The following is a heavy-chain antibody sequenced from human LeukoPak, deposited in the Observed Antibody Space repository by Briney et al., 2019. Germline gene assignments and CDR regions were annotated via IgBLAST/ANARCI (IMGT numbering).Heavy chain of an antibody. V-gene: IGHV3-74*01. CDR2: INSDGSTT. J-gene: IGHJ3*02. CDR3: AKVEWRGNAFDI. CDR1: GFTFSSYW. D-gene: IGHD3-3*01. Sequence: PGRSLRLSCAASGFTFSSYWMHWVRQAPGKGLVWVSRINSDGSTTNYADSVKGRFTISRDSAKNTPYLQMHSLRAEDTAVYYCAKVEWRGNAFDIWGQGTMVTVSS.